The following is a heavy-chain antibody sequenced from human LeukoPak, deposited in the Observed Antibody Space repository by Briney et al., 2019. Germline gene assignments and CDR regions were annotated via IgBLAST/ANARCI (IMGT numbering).Heavy chain of an antibody. J-gene: IGHJ3*02. V-gene: IGHV3-11*04. CDR3: ARDPIVVVPAAQRTFDI. CDR2: ISSSGSTI. CDR1: GFTFSDYY. D-gene: IGHD2-2*01. Sequence: GGSLRLSCAASGFTFSDYYMSWIRQAPGKGLEWVSYISSSGSTIYYADSVEGRFTISRDNAKNSLYPQMNSLRAEDTAVYYCARDPIVVVPAAQRTFDIWGQGTMVTVSS.